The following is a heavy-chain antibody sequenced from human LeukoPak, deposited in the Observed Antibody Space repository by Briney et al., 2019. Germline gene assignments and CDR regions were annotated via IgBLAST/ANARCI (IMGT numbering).Heavy chain of an antibody. CDR1: GFTFSSYA. J-gene: IGHJ4*02. V-gene: IGHV3-23*01. Sequence: GGSLRLSCAASGFTFSSYAMSWVRQAPGKGLEWVSAISGSGDSTYYGDSVKGRFTISRDNSKNTLYLQMNSLRAGDTAVYYCARSLYYFDYWGQGTLVTVSS. CDR3: ARSLYYFDY. CDR2: ISGSGDST.